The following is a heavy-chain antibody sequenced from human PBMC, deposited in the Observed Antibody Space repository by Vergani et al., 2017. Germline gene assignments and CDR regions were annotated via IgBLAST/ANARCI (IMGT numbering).Heavy chain of an antibody. D-gene: IGHD3-9*01. V-gene: IGHV1-3*01. CDR1: GYTFTSYA. CDR3: SRDPAVGLRYFDWLGSWFDP. CDR2: INAGTGNT. J-gene: IGHJ5*02. Sequence: QVQLVQSGAEVKKPGASVKVSCKASGYTFTSYAMHWVRQAPGQRLEWMGWINAGTGNTKYSQKFQDRVTITRDTSASTAYMELSSMRSEDTAVYYCSRDPAVGLRYFDWLGSWFDPWGQGTLVTVSS.